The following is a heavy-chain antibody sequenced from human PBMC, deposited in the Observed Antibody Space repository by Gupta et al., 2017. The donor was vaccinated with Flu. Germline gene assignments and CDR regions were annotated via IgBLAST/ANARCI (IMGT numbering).Heavy chain of an antibody. V-gene: IGHV3-74*01. CDR1: GFTISNYW. Sequence: VQLVESGGGLVQPGGSLRLSCAASGFTISNYWMHWVRRAPGKGLVWVSRINTDGSTTNYADSVKGRFTISRDNAKNTLYLQMNRLRAEDTAVYYCARQVSNWGSALDYWGQGTLVTVSS. J-gene: IGHJ4*02. CDR3: ARQVSNWGSALDY. CDR2: INTDGSTT. D-gene: IGHD7-27*01.